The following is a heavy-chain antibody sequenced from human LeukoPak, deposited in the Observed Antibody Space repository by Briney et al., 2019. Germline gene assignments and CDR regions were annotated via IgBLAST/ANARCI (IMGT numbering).Heavy chain of an antibody. V-gene: IGHV3-48*01. CDR3: ARDEAYSGCERDFDY. CDR2: ISSSSSTI. Sequence: GGSLRLSCAASGFTFSSYSMNWVRQAPGKGLEWVSYISSSSSTIYYADSVKGRFTISRDNAKNSLYLQMNSLRAEDTAVYYCARDEAYSGCERDFDYWGQGTLVTVSS. D-gene: IGHD5-12*01. J-gene: IGHJ4*02. CDR1: GFTFSSYS.